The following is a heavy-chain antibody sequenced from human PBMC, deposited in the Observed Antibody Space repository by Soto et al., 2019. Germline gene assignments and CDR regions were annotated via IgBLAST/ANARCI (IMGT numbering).Heavy chain of an antibody. J-gene: IGHJ4*02. D-gene: IGHD6-19*01. Sequence: QVQLVESGGGLVKPGGSLRLSCAASGFTFSDYYMSWIRQAPGKGLEWVSYISHSGTYTNYADSVKGRFTISRDNAKNSLYLQINRLSAEAAAVFYCARVPISRGSGWYDFEFWGQGTVVTVSS. CDR3: ARVPISRGSGWYDFEF. CDR1: GFTFSDYY. CDR2: ISHSGTYT. V-gene: IGHV3-11*06.